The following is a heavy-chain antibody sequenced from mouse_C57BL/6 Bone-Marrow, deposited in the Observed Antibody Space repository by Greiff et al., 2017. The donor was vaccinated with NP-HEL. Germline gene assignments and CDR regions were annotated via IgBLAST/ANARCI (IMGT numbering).Heavy chain of an antibody. J-gene: IGHJ1*03. CDR1: GFSFNTYA. CDR3: VRQDYGSSYDWYFDV. D-gene: IGHD1-1*01. Sequence: EVKLVESGGGLVQPKGSLKLSCAASGFSFNTYAMNWVRQAPGKGLEWVARIRSKSNNYATYYADSVKDRFNISRDDSESMLYLQMNNLKTEDTAMYYCVRQDYGSSYDWYFDVWGTGTTVTVSS. V-gene: IGHV10-1*01. CDR2: IRSKSNNYAT.